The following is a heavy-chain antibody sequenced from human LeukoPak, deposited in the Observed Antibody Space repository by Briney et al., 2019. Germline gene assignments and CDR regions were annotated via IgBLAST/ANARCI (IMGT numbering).Heavy chain of an antibody. J-gene: IGHJ6*03. CDR2: IDNDGHGI. CDR1: GFTFSGYW. D-gene: IGHD3-3*01. CDR3: ATGGGWVPSFGVVTHIDV. V-gene: IGHV3-74*03. Sequence: GGSLRLSCAASGFTFSGYWMHWVRRGPEKGLELVSRIDNDGHGILYADSVKGRFTTSRDNAKNTLYLQMNSLRFEDTAVYYCATGGGWVPSFGVVTHIDVWGKGTTVTVSS.